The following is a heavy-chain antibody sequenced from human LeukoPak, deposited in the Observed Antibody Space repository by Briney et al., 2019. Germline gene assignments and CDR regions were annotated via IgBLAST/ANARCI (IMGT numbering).Heavy chain of an antibody. Sequence: GASVKVSCKASGYTFTTYGISWVRQAPGQGLEWMGWISTNNGNTKYAQKVQGRVSMTTDTSTSTAYMELSSLRSDDTAVYYCARGGGTNWFDPWGQGTLVTVSS. V-gene: IGHV1-18*01. D-gene: IGHD3-16*01. CDR2: ISTNNGNT. J-gene: IGHJ5*02. CDR1: GYTFTTYG. CDR3: ARGGGTNWFDP.